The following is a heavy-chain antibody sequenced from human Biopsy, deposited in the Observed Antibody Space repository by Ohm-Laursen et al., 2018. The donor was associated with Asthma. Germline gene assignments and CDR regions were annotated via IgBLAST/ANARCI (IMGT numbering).Heavy chain of an antibody. CDR3: VRGSSSWHHGPFHYYYGLDV. J-gene: IGHJ6*02. CDR1: SGSGGYMRSGNYY. V-gene: IGHV4-39*01. D-gene: IGHD6-13*01. CDR2: IYYSGTT. Sequence: GTLSLTCSLSSGSGGYMRSGNYYWGWIRQPPGKGLEWIGSIYYSGTTYYNPSHESRVTVSADTPKNQFSLKLTSVTAADTAVYYCVRGSSSWHHGPFHYYYGLDVWGQGTTATVSS.